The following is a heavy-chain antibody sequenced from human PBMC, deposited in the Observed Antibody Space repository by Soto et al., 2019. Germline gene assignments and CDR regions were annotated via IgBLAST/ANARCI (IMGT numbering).Heavy chain of an antibody. CDR3: ARDSDFGVVIIPLDY. D-gene: IGHD3-3*01. J-gene: IGHJ4*02. V-gene: IGHV1-69*08. CDR2: IIPILGIA. Sequence: VQLVQSGAEVKKPGSSVKVSCKASGGTFSSYTISWVRQAPGQGLEWMGRIIPILGIANYAQKFQGRVTITADKSTSTAYMELSSLRSEDTAVYYCARDSDFGVVIIPLDYWGQGTLVTVSS. CDR1: GGTFSSYT.